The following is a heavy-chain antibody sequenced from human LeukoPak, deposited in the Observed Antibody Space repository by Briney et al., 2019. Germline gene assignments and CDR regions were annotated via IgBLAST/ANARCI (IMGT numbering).Heavy chain of an antibody. CDR2: FDPEDGET. D-gene: IGHD3-22*01. CDR3: ANQNYYDSSGHDAFDI. Sequence: ASVKVSCKVSGYTFTELSMHWVRQAPGKGLEGMGGFDPEDGETIYAQKFQGRVTMTEDTSTDTAYMELSSLRSEDTAVYYCANQNYYDSSGHDAFDIWGQGTMVTVSS. CDR1: GYTFTELS. V-gene: IGHV1-24*01. J-gene: IGHJ3*02.